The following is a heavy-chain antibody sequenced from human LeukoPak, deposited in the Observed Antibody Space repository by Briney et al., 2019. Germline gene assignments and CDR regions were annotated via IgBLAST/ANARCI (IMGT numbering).Heavy chain of an antibody. Sequence: SVKVSCKASGGTFSSYAISWVRQAPGQGLEWMGGIIPIFGTANYAQKFQGRVTITADESTSTAYMELSSLRAEDTAFYYCAKGPNYSSGWSAEFFQHWGQGTLVTVSS. CDR2: IIPIFGTA. D-gene: IGHD6-19*01. CDR3: AKGPNYSSGWSAEFFQH. CDR1: GGTFSSYA. V-gene: IGHV1-69*13. J-gene: IGHJ1*01.